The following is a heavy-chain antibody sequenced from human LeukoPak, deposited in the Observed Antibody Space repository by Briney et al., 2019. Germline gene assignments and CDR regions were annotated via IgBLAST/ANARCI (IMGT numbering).Heavy chain of an antibody. CDR1: GFTFSSYW. CDR2: IKQDGSEK. J-gene: IGHJ4*02. V-gene: IGHV3-7*01. D-gene: IGHD6-19*01. CDR3: ARVYSRSSGWYGSLRY. Sequence: GGSLRLSCAASGFTFSSYWMSWVRQAPGKGLEWVANIKQDGSEKYYVDSVKGRFTISRDNAKNSLYLQMNSLRAEDTAVYYCARVYSRSSGWYGSLRYWGQGTLVIVSS.